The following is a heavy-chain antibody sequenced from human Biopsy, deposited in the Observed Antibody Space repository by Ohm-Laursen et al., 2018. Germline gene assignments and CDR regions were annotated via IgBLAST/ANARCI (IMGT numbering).Heavy chain of an antibody. Sequence: TLSLTCSVSGGSVRGYYWSWIRQTSGTGLAWIGHIFDDGATNYSPSPSLQGRVTLSIATSENTFSLTLTSLTRADTGVYYSARVRGSGFFAFDIWGRGTTVSVSS. CDR2: IFDDGAT. V-gene: IGHV4-59*02. J-gene: IGHJ3*02. CDR3: ARVRGSGFFAFDI. D-gene: IGHD3-3*01. CDR1: GGSVRGYY.